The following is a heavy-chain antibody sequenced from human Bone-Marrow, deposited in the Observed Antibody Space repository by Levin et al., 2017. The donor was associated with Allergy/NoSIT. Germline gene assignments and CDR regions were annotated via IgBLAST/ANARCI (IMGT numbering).Heavy chain of an antibody. Sequence: ASVKVSCKVSGYTLTKISMHWVRQAPGKGLEWLGGVDRQDGETIYAQKFRGRVTMTEDTFTDTAFMEMSSLRSEYTALYYCASIRATYYGGFDWRQGSLVTVSS. CDR3: ASIRATYYGGFD. CDR1: GYTLTKIS. CDR2: VDRQDGET. V-gene: IGHV1-24*01. J-gene: IGHJ4*02. D-gene: IGHD2-21*01.